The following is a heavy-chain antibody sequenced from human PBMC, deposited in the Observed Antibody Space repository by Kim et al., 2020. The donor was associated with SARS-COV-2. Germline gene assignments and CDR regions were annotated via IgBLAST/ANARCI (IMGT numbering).Heavy chain of an antibody. V-gene: IGHV4-59*01. CDR3: ARAVYYGSGSGLDY. Sequence: NPSLKSRVTISVDTSKTQFSLKLSSVTAAGTAVYYCARAVYYGSGSGLDYWGQGTLVTVSS. D-gene: IGHD3-10*01. J-gene: IGHJ4*02.